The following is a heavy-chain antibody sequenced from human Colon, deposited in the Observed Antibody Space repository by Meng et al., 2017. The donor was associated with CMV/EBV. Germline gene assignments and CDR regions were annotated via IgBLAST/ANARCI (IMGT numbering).Heavy chain of an antibody. CDR3: ARAQYTYGYWIFDY. V-gene: IGHV4-4*07. Sequence: QVHLQESGPGLVKPSETLPLSCPASGGSTSSYSWSWIRQPAGKGLEWIGRIYPSGFPKYKPSLESRVTMSADTSKNQISLKLTSVTAADTAVYYCARAQYTYGYWIFDYWGQGTLVTVSS. CDR1: GGSTSSYS. D-gene: IGHD5-18*01. J-gene: IGHJ4*02. CDR2: IYPSGFP.